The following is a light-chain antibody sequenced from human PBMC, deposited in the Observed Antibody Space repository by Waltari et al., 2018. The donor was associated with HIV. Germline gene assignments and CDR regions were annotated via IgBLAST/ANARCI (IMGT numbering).Light chain of an antibody. CDR2: AAS. CDR1: QGISSW. CDR3: QQANSFLWT. V-gene: IGKV1-12*01. J-gene: IGKJ1*01. Sequence: DIQITKPPSPVSVSVGDRVTITCRASQGISSWIAWYQKKPGKAPKLLIYAASGLQSGVPSRFSGSGSGTDFTLTISSLQPEDFATYYCQQANSFLWTFGQGTKVEIK.